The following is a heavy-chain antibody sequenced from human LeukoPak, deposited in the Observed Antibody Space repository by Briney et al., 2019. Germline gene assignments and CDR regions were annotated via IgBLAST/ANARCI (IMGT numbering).Heavy chain of an antibody. J-gene: IGHJ3*02. V-gene: IGHV4-39*01. CDR2: IFYSGST. D-gene: IGHD5-18*01. Sequence: SETLSLTCTVSGGSISSSSYYWGWIRQPPGKGLEWIGTIFYSGSTYSSPSLKSRVTISVDTSKNQFSLRLTSVTAADTAVYYCARPKNSYGYPVDAFDIWGQGTMVTVSS. CDR1: GGSISSSSYY. CDR3: ARPKNSYGYPVDAFDI.